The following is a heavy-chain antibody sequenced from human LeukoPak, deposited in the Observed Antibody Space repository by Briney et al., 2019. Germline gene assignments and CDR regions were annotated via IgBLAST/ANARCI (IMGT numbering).Heavy chain of an antibody. J-gene: IGHJ5*01. CDR2: IYHNGVT. CDR1: GYSVSSGYY. CDR3: ARSGAKAFDS. V-gene: IGHV4-38-2*01. D-gene: IGHD4/OR15-4a*01. Sequence: PSETLSLTCAVSGYSVSSGYYWDWIRQPPGRGLEWIGSIYHNGVTYTNPSLKRRVTISVDTSKNQFSLMLNSVTAADTAVYYCARSGAKAFDSWGQGTLVTVSS.